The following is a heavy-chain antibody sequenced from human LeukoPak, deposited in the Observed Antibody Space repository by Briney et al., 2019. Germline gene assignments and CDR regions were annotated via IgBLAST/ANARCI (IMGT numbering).Heavy chain of an antibody. V-gene: IGHV3-15*01. D-gene: IGHD1-26*01. Sequence: SGGSLRLSCAASGFTFSNALMSWVRQAPGKGLEWVGRIKSKTDGETTDYAAPVKGRFTISRDDSKNTLYLQMNSLETEDTAVYYCATEIRWDHTSKVYWGQGTLVTVSS. CDR1: GFTFSNAL. CDR2: IKSKTDGETT. J-gene: IGHJ4*02. CDR3: ATEIRWDHTSKVY.